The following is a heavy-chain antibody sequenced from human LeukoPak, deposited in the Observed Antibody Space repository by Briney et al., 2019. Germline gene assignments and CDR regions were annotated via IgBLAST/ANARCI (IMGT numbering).Heavy chain of an antibody. V-gene: IGHV3-23*01. CDR3: AKGGPPDLRQWLGFFYFDY. CDR2: ISGSGGST. Sequence: GGSLRLSCAASGFTFSSYAMSWVRQAPGKGLEWVSGISGSGGSTYYADSVKGRFTISRDNSKNTLYLQMNSLRAEDTAVYYCAKGGPPDLRQWLGFFYFDYWGQGTLVTVSS. J-gene: IGHJ4*02. CDR1: GFTFSSYA. D-gene: IGHD6-19*01.